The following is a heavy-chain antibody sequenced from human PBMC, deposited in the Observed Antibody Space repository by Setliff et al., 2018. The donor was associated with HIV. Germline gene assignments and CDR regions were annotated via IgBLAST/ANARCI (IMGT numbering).Heavy chain of an antibody. CDR3: ARQQQQADY. CDR2: ISSSGSSI. Sequence: LRLSCAASGFTFSSYTMNWVRQAPGKGLEWISYISSSGSSIYLANSVEGRFTISRDNARNSLYLQMNSLRVEDTAVYYCARQQQQADYWAQGTLVTVSS. J-gene: IGHJ4*02. CDR1: GFTFSSYT. D-gene: IGHD1-1*01. V-gene: IGHV3-21*04.